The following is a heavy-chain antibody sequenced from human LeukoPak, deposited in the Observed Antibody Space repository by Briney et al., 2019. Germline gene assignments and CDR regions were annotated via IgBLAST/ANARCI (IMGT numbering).Heavy chain of an antibody. CDR3: ARGKIVVVPAANDY. J-gene: IGHJ4*02. Sequence: GGSLRLSCAASGFTFSSYAMSWVRQAPGKGLEWVSAISGSGGSTYYADSVKGRFTISRDNAKNSLYLQMNSLRAEDTAVYYCARGKIVVVPAANDYWGQGTLVTVSS. D-gene: IGHD2-2*01. CDR1: GFTFSSYA. V-gene: IGHV3-23*01. CDR2: ISGSGGST.